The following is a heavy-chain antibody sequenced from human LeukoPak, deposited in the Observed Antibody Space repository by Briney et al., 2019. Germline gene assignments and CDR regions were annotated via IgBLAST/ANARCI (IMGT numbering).Heavy chain of an antibody. V-gene: IGHV4-4*07. D-gene: IGHD2-15*01. J-gene: IGHJ3*02. Sequence: SETLSLTCTVSGGSISSYYWSWIRQPAGKGLEWIGRIYTSGSTNYNPSLKSRVTMSVDTPKNQFSLKLSSVTAADTAVYYCARGWCSGGSCYSVGAFDIWGQGTMVTVSS. CDR2: IYTSGST. CDR1: GGSISSYY. CDR3: ARGWCSGGSCYSVGAFDI.